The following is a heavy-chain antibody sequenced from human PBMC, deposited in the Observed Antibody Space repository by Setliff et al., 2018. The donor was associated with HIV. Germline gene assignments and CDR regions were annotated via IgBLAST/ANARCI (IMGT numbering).Heavy chain of an antibody. CDR1: GYTFTGYA. J-gene: IGHJ4*02. D-gene: IGHD3-10*01. Sequence: ASVKVSCKASGYTFTGYAMHWVRQAPGQRLEWMGWINAGNGNTIYSQKFQGRVTITRDTSASTAYMELSSLRSEDTAVYYCARKGSGSSFDFEYWGQGTLVTVSS. CDR2: INAGNGNT. CDR3: ARKGSGSSFDFEY. V-gene: IGHV1-3*01.